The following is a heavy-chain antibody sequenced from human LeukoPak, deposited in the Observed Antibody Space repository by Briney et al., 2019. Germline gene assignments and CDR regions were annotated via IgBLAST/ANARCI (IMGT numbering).Heavy chain of an antibody. CDR3: AREVSLGPLWFGELLSRLYNWFDP. CDR2: IKQDGSEK. Sequence: PGGSLRLSCAASGFTFSSYWMSWVRQAPRKGLEWVANIKQDGSEKYYVDSVKGRFTISRDNAKNSLYLQMNSLRAEDTAVYYCAREVSLGPLWFGELLSRLYNWFDPWGQGTLVTVSS. V-gene: IGHV3-7*01. CDR1: GFTFSSYW. J-gene: IGHJ5*02. D-gene: IGHD3-10*01.